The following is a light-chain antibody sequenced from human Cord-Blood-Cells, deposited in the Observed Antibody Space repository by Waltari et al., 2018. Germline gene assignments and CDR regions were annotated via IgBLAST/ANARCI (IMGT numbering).Light chain of an antibody. CDR3: SSYTSSSTLDV. V-gene: IGLV2-14*01. CDR2: DVS. J-gene: IGLJ1*01. CDR1: RMYVCGSYL. Sequence: SALAQPASVSGSPGQSITLPCTGTRMYVCGSYLFPWYQQHPGKAPKLMIYDVSNRPSGVSNRFSGSKSGNTASLTISGLQAEDEADYYCSSYTSSSTLDVFGTGTKVTVL.